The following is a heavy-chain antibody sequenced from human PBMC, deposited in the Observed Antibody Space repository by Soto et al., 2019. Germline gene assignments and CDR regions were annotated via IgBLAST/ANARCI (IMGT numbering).Heavy chain of an antibody. CDR2: VSFNEDKK. D-gene: IGHD4-17*01. Sequence: VQLVEAGGGVVQPGRSLRLSCAGSGFTFSTFALHWVRQAPGKGLEWVAVVSFNEDKKDYAESVKGRFTISRDNSNNGLSLHMTNLRPEDTAVYRCAGDSFGDYLPTYGMDVWGPGTTVIVSS. J-gene: IGHJ6*02. CDR3: AGDSFGDYLPTYGMDV. V-gene: IGHV3-30-3*01. CDR1: GFTFSTFA.